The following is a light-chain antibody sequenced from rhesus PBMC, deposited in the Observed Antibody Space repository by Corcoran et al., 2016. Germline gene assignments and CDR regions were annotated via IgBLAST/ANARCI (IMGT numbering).Light chain of an antibody. J-gene: IGKJ2*01. CDR2: QVS. Sequence: VVMTQSPLSLPVIPGQPASIFCWSSQSLVHSDGKTYLNRLQHKPGQPPRRLFYQVSNRDSRFPDRFSGREAGTDFTLKVSRLEAKDVGVYYCGQGTNVPPSSFGQGTKVEIK. CDR3: GQGTNVPPSS. CDR1: QSLVHSDGKTY. V-gene: IGKV2S8*01.